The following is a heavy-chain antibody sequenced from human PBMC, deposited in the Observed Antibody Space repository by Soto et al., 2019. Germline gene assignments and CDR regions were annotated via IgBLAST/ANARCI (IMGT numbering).Heavy chain of an antibody. D-gene: IGHD2-2*01. CDR2: IYPGDSDT. Sequence: HGESLKISCKGSGYSFTSYWIGWVRQMPGKGLEWMGIIYPGDSDTRYSPSFQGQVTISADKSISTAYLQWSSLKASDTAMYYCATIGRPLAPAAAIYYFDYWGQGTLVTVSS. V-gene: IGHV5-51*01. CDR3: ATIGRPLAPAAAIYYFDY. J-gene: IGHJ4*02. CDR1: GYSFTSYW.